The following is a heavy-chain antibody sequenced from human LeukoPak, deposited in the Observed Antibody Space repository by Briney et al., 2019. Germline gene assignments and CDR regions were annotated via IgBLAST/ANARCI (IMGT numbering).Heavy chain of an antibody. J-gene: IGHJ5*02. CDR2: IYTSGST. V-gene: IGHV4-61*02. CDR1: GGSISSGSYY. CDR3: ARGIVGAEDWFDP. D-gene: IGHD1-26*01. Sequence: SETLSLTCTVSGGSISSGSYYWSWIRQPAGKGLEWIGRIYTSGSTNYNPSLKSRVTISVDTSKNQFSLKLSSVTAADTAVYYCARGIVGAEDWFDPWGQGTLVTVSS.